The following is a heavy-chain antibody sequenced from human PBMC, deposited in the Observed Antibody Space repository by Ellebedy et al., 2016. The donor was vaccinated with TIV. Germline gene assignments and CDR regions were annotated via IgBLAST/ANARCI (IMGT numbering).Heavy chain of an antibody. J-gene: IGHJ4*02. Sequence: ASVKVSXXASGYTFTSYGISWVRQAPGQGLEWMGWISAYNGNTNYAQKLQGRVTMTTDTSTSTAYMELRSLRSDDTAVYYCARVGNYYDYFDYWGQGTLVTVSS. CDR1: GYTFTSYG. CDR3: ARVGNYYDYFDY. D-gene: IGHD3-22*01. CDR2: ISAYNGNT. V-gene: IGHV1-18*01.